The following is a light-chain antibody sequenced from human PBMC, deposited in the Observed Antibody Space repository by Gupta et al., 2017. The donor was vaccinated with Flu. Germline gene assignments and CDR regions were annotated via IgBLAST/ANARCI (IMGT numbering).Light chain of an antibody. Sequence: EIVLTQSPGTLSLSPGERATLSCRASQSVTNGYLAWYQHKPGQAPRLLIYTTSNSGNGIPDRFSGSGSGTEFTLTISRREPEDFAVYYCQQECPSPRTFGQGTKVEIK. J-gene: IGKJ1*01. V-gene: IGKV3-20*01. CDR3: QQECPSPRT. CDR2: TTS. CDR1: QSVTNGY.